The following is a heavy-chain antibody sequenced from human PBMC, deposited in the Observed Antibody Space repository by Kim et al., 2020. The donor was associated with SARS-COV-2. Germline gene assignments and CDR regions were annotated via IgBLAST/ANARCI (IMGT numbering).Heavy chain of an antibody. CDR1: GFTFSSYA. V-gene: IGHV3-23*01. D-gene: IGHD5-18*01. J-gene: IGHJ6*02. CDR2: ISGSGGST. CDR3: AKDRLDTAMDNYGMDV. Sequence: GGSLRLSCAASGFTFSSYAMSWVRQAPGKGLEWVSAISGSGGSTYYADSVKGRFTISRDNSKNTLYLQMNSLRAEDTAVYYCAKDRLDTAMDNYGMDVWGQGTTVTVSS.